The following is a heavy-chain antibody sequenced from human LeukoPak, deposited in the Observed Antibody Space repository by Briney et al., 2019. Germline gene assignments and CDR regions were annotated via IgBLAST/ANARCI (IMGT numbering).Heavy chain of an antibody. CDR1: GFTVSFNY. CDR2: IYSGGST. V-gene: IGHV3-53*01. J-gene: IGHJ6*03. Sequence: GGSLRLSCAAPGFTVSFNYMSWVRQAPGKGLEWISVIYSGGSTYYADSVKGRFTISRDDSKNTLYLQMNSLRAEDTAIYYCARAQWRTYSYYYMDVWGKGTTVTVSS. D-gene: IGHD6-19*01. CDR3: ARAQWRTYSYYYMDV.